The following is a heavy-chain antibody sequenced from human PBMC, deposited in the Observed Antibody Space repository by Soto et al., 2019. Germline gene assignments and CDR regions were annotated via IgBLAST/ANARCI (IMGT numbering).Heavy chain of an antibody. CDR3: ARGAWAPRFGP. V-gene: IGHV4-34*01. CDR1: GGSFSGYY. D-gene: IGHD7-27*01. J-gene: IGHJ5*02. Sequence: PSETLSLTCAVYGGSFSGYYWSWIRQPPGKGLEWVGEVNHSGSTNYNPSLESRVTISVDTSKNQFSLKLSSVTAADTAVYYCARGAWAPRFGPWGQGTLVTVSS. CDR2: VNHSGST.